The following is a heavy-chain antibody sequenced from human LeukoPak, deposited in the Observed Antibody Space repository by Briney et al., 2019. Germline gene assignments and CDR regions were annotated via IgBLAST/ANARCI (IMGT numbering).Heavy chain of an antibody. V-gene: IGHV1-8*01. J-gene: IGHJ6*03. D-gene: IGHD3-22*01. CDR3: ARGYSSGYYYYYMDV. Sequence: ASVKVSCKATGYTFTSYDINWVRQATGQGLEWMGWMNPNSGNTGYAQKFQGRVTMTRNTSISTAYMELSSLRSEDTAVYYCARGYSSGYYYYYMDVWGKGTTVTVSS. CDR2: MNPNSGNT. CDR1: GYTFTSYD.